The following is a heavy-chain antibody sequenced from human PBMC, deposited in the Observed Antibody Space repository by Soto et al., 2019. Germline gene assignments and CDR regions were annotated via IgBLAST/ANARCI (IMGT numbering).Heavy chain of an antibody. CDR3: ARAIVVVPAAMSRTYYYYYGMDV. CDR2: INPSGGST. CDR1: GYTFTSYY. D-gene: IGHD2-2*01. Sequence: ASVKVSCKASGYTFTSYYMHWVRQAPGQGLEWMGIINPSGGSTSYAQKFQGRVTMTRDTSTSTVYMELSSLRSEDTAVYYCARAIVVVPAAMSRTYYYYYGMDVWGQGTTVTVSS. V-gene: IGHV1-46*03. J-gene: IGHJ6*02.